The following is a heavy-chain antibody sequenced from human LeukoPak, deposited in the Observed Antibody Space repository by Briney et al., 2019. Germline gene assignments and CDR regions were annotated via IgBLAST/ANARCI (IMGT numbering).Heavy chain of an antibody. V-gene: IGHV3-7*01. CDR2: LNEDGSKT. CDR1: GFFFSNYW. J-gene: IGHJ4*02. Sequence: GGSLRLSCETFGFFFSNYWMTWVRQAPGKGLDWVATLNEDGSKTYYADSVRGRFAISRDNTKNSVYLQMNSLRAEDTALYYCTITHDFWGLGTMVTVSS. CDR3: TITHDF.